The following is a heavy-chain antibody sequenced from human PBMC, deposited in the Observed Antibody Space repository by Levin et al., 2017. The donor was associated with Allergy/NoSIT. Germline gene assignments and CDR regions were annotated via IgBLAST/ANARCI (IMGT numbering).Heavy chain of an antibody. J-gene: IGHJ4*02. CDR2: INIDGSST. CDR3: ARGRGYSYGLENNFDY. D-gene: IGHD5-18*01. V-gene: IGHV3-74*01. CDR1: GFTFSTYW. Sequence: LSLTCAASGFTFSTYWLHWVRQAPGKGLVWVSRINIDGSSTTYADSVRGRFTISRDNAKNTLYLQMNSLRAEDTAVYYCARGRGYSYGLENNFDYWGQGTLVTVSS.